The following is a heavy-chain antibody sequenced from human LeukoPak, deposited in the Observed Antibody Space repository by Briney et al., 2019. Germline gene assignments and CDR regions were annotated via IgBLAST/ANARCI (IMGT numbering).Heavy chain of an antibody. CDR2: INWNGGSS. CDR1: GFTFYVYG. CDR3: ARDLTGGSGSYYWYFDL. D-gene: IGHD3-10*01. Sequence: GGSLRLSCAPSGFTFYVYGMSCVPQASGEGLEWVSRINWNGGSSSYPDSMKGRFTISRDNTKNSLYLQTKSLRAEDTALYHCARDLTGGSGSYYWYFDLWGRGTLVTVSS. J-gene: IGHJ2*01. V-gene: IGHV3-20*01.